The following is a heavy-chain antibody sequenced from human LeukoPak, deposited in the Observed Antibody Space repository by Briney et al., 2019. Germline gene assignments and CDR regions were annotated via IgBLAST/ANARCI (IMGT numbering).Heavy chain of an antibody. D-gene: IGHD3-16*01. Sequence: GGSLRLSCAASGFTFSSYSMHWVRQAPGKGLEWVPSISSSSSYIYYADSVKGRFTISRDNAKNSLYLQMNSLRAEDTAVYYCARDKLEAGGPFDYWGQGTLVTVSS. CDR2: ISSSSSYI. V-gene: IGHV3-21*01. CDR3: ARDKLEAGGPFDY. J-gene: IGHJ4*02. CDR1: GFTFSSYS.